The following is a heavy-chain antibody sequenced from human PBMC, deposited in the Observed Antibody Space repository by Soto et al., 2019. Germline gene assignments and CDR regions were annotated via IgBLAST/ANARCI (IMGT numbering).Heavy chain of an antibody. CDR2: IYYSGST. CDR1: GGSISSYY. V-gene: IGHV4-59*01. J-gene: IGHJ4*02. Sequence: SETLSLTCTVSGGSISSYYWSWIRQPPGKGLEWIGYIYYSGSTNYNPSLKSRVTISVDTSKNQFSLKLSSVTAADTAVYSGARLYSGCFLGFGCWGQRTLVTVSS. CDR3: ARLYSGCFLGFGC. D-gene: IGHD1-26*01.